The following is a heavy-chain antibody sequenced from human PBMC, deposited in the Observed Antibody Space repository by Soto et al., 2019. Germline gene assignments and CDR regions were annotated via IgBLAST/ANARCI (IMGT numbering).Heavy chain of an antibody. D-gene: IGHD3-16*01. Sequence: ESGGGLVQPGGSLRLTCAVSGFTFSGSWMSWVRQAPGKGLEWVANVNQDGSDKNYVDSVKGRFTISRDNAKNALYLQMNSLRVEDAALYYCVRGGGNFDYWGQGSLVTVSS. CDR3: VRGGGNFDY. CDR1: GFTFSGSW. CDR2: VNQDGSDK. J-gene: IGHJ4*02. V-gene: IGHV3-7*04.